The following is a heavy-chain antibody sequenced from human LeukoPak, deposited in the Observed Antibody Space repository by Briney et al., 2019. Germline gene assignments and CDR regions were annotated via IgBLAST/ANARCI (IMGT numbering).Heavy chain of an antibody. D-gene: IGHD3-22*01. CDR1: GFTFSTYA. CDR3: AKEGDSTGYYDYFDY. Sequence: PGGSLRLSCAASGFTFSTYAMSWVRQAPGKGLEWVSTISGSGGNTYYADSVKGRFTISRDNSKNTLYLQMNSLRAGDTAVYYCAKEGDSTGYYDYFDYWGQGTLVTVSS. CDR2: ISGSGGNT. V-gene: IGHV3-23*01. J-gene: IGHJ4*02.